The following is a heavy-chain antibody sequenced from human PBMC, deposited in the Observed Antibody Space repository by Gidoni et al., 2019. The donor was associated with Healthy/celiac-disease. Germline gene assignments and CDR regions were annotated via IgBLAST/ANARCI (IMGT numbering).Heavy chain of an antibody. CDR2: IYSGGST. Sequence: EVQLVEYGGCLIQPGGSLRLSCAASGFTVSRNYMGWVRQAPGKGLEWVSVIYSGGSTYYADSVKGRFTISRDNSKNTLYLQMNSLRAEDTAVYYCARDAAPIFGVVNGYFDYWGQGTLVTVSS. D-gene: IGHD3-3*01. CDR3: ARDAAPIFGVVNGYFDY. CDR1: GFTVSRNY. J-gene: IGHJ4*02. V-gene: IGHV3-53*01.